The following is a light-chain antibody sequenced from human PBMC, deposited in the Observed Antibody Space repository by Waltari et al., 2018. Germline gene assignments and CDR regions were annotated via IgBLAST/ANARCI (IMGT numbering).Light chain of an antibody. CDR3: QQRSNWPYT. Sequence: EIVLTQSPATLSLSTGERATLSCRASQTVRTFLAWYQQKPGQAPRLLIFDASSRATGIPAKFRGSGSGTDFTLTVSNLEPEDFAVYYCQQRSNWPYTFGQGTRVDIK. CDR1: QTVRTF. CDR2: DAS. J-gene: IGKJ2*01. V-gene: IGKV3-11*01.